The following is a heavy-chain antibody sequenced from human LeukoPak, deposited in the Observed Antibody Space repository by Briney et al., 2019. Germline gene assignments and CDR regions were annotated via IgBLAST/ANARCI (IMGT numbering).Heavy chain of an antibody. Sequence: SVKVSCKASGYTFTGYYMYWVRQAPGQGLEWMGWINPNSGGTNYAQKFQGRVTMTRDTSISTAYMELSRLRSDDTAVYYCARALDGDYYMDVWGKRTTVTVSS. CDR3: ARALDGDYYMDV. CDR1: GYTFTGYY. V-gene: IGHV1-2*02. J-gene: IGHJ6*03. CDR2: INPNSGGT. D-gene: IGHD4-17*01.